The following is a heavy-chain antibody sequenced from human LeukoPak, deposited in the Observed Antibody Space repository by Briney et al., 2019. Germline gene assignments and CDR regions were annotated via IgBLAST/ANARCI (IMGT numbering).Heavy chain of an antibody. Sequence: GGSLRLSCAASGFTFNSYWMTWVRQAPGKGLEWVANINQDGSEKSYVDSVKGRFTISRDNAKNLLSLQMNSLRAEDTAVYYCARGGIQYSNDYRGQGTLVTVSS. D-gene: IGHD4-11*01. CDR1: GFTFNSYW. J-gene: IGHJ4*02. CDR3: ARGGIQYSNDY. V-gene: IGHV3-7*01. CDR2: INQDGSEK.